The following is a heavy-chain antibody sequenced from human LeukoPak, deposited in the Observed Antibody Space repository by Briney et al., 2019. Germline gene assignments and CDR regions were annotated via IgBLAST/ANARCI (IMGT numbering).Heavy chain of an antibody. V-gene: IGHV3-21*01. CDR1: GFTFSSYS. J-gene: IGHJ4*02. CDR2: ISTSSSYI. D-gene: IGHD5-12*01. CDR3: ARDRVGVSAYDSLFDY. Sequence: PGGSLRLSCAASGFTFSSYSMNWVRQAPGKGLEWVSSISTSSSYIYYADSVKGRFTISRDNAKNSLYLQMNSLRAEDTAVYYCARDRVGVSAYDSLFDYWGQGPRSPSPQ.